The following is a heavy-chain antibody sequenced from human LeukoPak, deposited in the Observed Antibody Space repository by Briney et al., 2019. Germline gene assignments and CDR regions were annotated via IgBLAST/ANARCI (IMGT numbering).Heavy chain of an antibody. V-gene: IGHV3-7*01. J-gene: IGHJ4*02. CDR3: ARGQTLTF. CDR1: GFTFSNYV. Sequence: GGTLRLSCAASGFTFSNYVMTWVRQAPGKGLEWVANINQDGSKKFYVDSVKGRFTISRDNAKNALYLQMNSLRAEDTGVYFCARGQTLTFWGQGTLVTASS. CDR2: INQDGSKK.